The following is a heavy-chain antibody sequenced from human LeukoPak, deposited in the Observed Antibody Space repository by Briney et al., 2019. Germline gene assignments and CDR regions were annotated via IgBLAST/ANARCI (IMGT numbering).Heavy chain of an antibody. J-gene: IGHJ4*02. CDR2: IYYSGST. CDR3: ARRINWGYQD. V-gene: IGHV4-39*07. CDR1: GGSISSSSYY. Sequence: PSETLSLTCTVSGGSISSSSYYWGWIRQPPGKGLEWIGSIYYSGSTYYNPSLKSRVTISVDTSKNQFSLKLSSVTAADTAVYYCARRINWGYQDWGQGTLVTVSS. D-gene: IGHD7-27*01.